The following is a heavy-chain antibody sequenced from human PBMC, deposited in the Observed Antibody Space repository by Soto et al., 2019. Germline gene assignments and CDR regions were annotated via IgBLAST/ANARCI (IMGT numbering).Heavy chain of an antibody. V-gene: IGHV4-59*08. D-gene: IGHD3-9*01. J-gene: IGHJ6*03. CDR2: IYYSGSN. Sequence: SETLSLTCSGSGGSISRYYWSWIRQPPGKGVEWIGYIYYSGSNNYNPSLKSGVTISVDTSKKQFSLKLSSVTAADTAVYYCARQVLLTGYRIDYYYYIDVSGKRTTVTVSS. CDR1: GGSISRYY. CDR3: ARQVLLTGYRIDYYYYIDV.